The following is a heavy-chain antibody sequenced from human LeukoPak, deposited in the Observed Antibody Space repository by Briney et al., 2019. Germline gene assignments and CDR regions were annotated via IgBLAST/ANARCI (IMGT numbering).Heavy chain of an antibody. Sequence: ASVKVSCKASGYTFTGYYMHWVRQAPGQGLEWMGWINPNSGGTNYAQKFQGRVTMTRDTSISTAYMELSRLRSDDTAVYYCARAGVKKSDYSSSSYWGQGTLVTVSS. CDR1: GYTFTGYY. CDR3: ARAGVKKSDYSSSSY. CDR2: INPNSGGT. V-gene: IGHV1-2*02. D-gene: IGHD6-6*01. J-gene: IGHJ4*02.